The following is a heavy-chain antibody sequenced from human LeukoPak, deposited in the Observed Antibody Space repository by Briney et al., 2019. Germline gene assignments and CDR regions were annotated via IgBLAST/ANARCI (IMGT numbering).Heavy chain of an antibody. CDR1: RFTFSEYI. D-gene: IGHD3-16*01. CDR3: ANWGGTQTIGDIWYRPLDK. CDR2: IRAGGDVT. Sequence: PGGSLRLSCVASRFTFSEYIMPWVGQGPGKGLEWVASIRAGGDVTFYADSVEGRFRASRDNSRNTVYLEMNSLRVDDTGVYFCANWGGTQTIGDIWYRPLDKWG. V-gene: IGHV3-23*01. J-gene: IGHJ6*01.